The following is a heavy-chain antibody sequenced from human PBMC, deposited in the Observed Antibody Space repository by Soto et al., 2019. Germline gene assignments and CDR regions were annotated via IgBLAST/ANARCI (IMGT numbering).Heavy chain of an antibody. V-gene: IGHV3-7*03. Sequence: PGGSLRLSCAASGFTFSSYWMSWVRQAPGKGLEWVANIKQDGSEKYYVDSVKGRFTISRDNAKNSLYLQMNSLRAEDTAVYYCARDGGYRSVTGGFDYWGQGTLVTVSS. J-gene: IGHJ4*02. D-gene: IGHD6-19*01. CDR2: IKQDGSEK. CDR1: GFTFSSYW. CDR3: ARDGGYRSVTGGFDY.